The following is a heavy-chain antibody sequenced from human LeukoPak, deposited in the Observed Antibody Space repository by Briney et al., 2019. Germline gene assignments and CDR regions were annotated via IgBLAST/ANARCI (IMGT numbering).Heavy chain of an antibody. CDR2: MYYSGST. J-gene: IGHJ6*04. CDR3: ARAGGYRSPLGV. CDR1: GGSISSYY. Sequence: PSETLSLTCSVPGGSISSYYWSWIRQPPGKGLEWIGYMYYSGSTNYNPSLKSRVTISVDTSKNQFSLKLSSVTAADTAVYYCARAGGYRSPLGVWGKGTTVTVSS. D-gene: IGHD5-18*01. V-gene: IGHV4-59*01.